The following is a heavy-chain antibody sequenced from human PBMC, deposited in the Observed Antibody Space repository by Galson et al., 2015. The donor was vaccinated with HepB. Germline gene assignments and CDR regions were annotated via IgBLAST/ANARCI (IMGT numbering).Heavy chain of an antibody. CDR1: GFTFEDFT. J-gene: IGHJ4*02. V-gene: IGHV3-43*01. D-gene: IGHD3-10*01. Sequence: SLRLSCAASGFTFEDFTMHWVRQAPGKGLEWVSLIGWDGTVTYSADFARGRFTISRDNSKNFLYLQMDSLRADDSALYYCVKDLGGSDYWGQGTLVTVSS. CDR3: VKDLGGSDY. CDR2: IGWDGTVT.